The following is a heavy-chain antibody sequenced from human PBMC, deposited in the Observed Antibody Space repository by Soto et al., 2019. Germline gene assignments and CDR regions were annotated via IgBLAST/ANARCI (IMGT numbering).Heavy chain of an antibody. D-gene: IGHD2-2*01. CDR1: GFTVSSNY. CDR2: IYSGGST. V-gene: IGHV3-66*01. J-gene: IGHJ4*02. Sequence: GGSLRLSCAASGFTVSSNYMSWVRQAPGKGLEWVSVIYSGGSTYYADSVKGRFTISRDNSKNTLYLQMNSLRAEDTAVYYCARVRVDRYCSSTSCNENFDYWGQGTLVTVSS. CDR3: ARVRVDRYCSSTSCNENFDY.